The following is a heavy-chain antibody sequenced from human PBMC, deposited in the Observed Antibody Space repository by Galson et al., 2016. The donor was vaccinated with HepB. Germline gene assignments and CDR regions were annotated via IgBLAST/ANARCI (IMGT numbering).Heavy chain of an antibody. J-gene: IGHJ4*02. CDR2: ISWNSGRI. CDR1: GFNFGDYA. V-gene: IGHV3-9*01. D-gene: IGHD5-18*01. Sequence: SLRLSCAASGFNFGDYAIHWVRQAPGKGLEWVSGISWNSGRIYYADSVKGRFTISRDNAKNSLYLQMNSLRAEDTALYYCAKDWAGYKYGYRDLWGQGTRVTVTS. CDR3: AKDWAGYKYGYRDL.